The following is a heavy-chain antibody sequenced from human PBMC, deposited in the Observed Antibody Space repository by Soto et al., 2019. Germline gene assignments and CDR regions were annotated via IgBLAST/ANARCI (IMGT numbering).Heavy chain of an antibody. J-gene: IGHJ6*02. Sequence: ASVKVSCKASGYTFTGYYMHWVREAPGQGLECMGGINPNSGGTNYAQKFQGRVTMTRDTSISTAYMELSRLRSDDTAVYYCARDGAEKLLWFGELLPGYYYYGMDVWGQGTTVTVSS. D-gene: IGHD3-10*01. V-gene: IGHV1-2*02. CDR2: INPNSGGT. CDR1: GYTFTGYY. CDR3: ARDGAEKLLWFGELLPGYYYYGMDV.